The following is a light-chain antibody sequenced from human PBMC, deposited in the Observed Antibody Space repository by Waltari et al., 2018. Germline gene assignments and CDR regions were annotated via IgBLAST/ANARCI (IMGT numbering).Light chain of an antibody. CDR1: HSNIGNNY. V-gene: IGLV1-51*02. CDR3: GSWDDSLSSSWI. J-gene: IGLJ3*02. Sequence: SVLTQPPSVSASPGQRVTISCPGGHSNIGNNYVSWYLQLPRTAPKLLIYENNKRPSAIPDRFSGSQSGTSATLVITGVQAGDEAEYYCGSWDDSLSSSWIFGGGTKLTVL. CDR2: ENN.